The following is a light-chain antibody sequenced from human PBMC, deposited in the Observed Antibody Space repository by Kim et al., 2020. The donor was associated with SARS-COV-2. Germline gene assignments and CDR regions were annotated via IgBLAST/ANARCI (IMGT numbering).Light chain of an antibody. J-gene: IGLJ2*01. V-gene: IGLV2-14*03. CDR2: DVS. Sequence: QSALTQPASVSGSPGQSITISCTGTSSDVGGYNYVSWYQQPPGKAPKLMIYDVSIRPSGVSNRFSGSKSGNTASLTISGLQGEDDGDYYCSSYTTSNTLHVVFGGGTQLTVL. CDR1: SSDVGGYNY. CDR3: SSYTTSNTLHVV.